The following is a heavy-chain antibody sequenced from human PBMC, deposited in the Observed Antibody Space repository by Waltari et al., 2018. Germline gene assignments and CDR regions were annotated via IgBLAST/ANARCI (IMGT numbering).Heavy chain of an antibody. CDR3: ARGLYSSDPGDI. CDR2: IYYSGST. D-gene: IGHD6-19*01. J-gene: IGHJ3*02. Sequence: QVQLQESGPGLVKPSETLSLTCTVSGGSISSYYWSWIRQPPGKGLEWIGYIYYSGSTNYNPALKSRVTRSVDTSKNQFSLKLSSVTAADTAVYYGARGLYSSDPGDIWGQGTMVTVSS. CDR1: GGSISSYY. V-gene: IGHV4-59*01.